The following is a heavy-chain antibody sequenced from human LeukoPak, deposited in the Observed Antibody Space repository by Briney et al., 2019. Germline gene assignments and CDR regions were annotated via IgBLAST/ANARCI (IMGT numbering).Heavy chain of an antibody. J-gene: IGHJ4*02. CDR2: INTNTGNP. Sequence: ASVKVSCKASGYTFTNYAMNWVRQAPGQGLEWMGWINTNTGNPTYARGFPGRFVFSLDTSVSTASLQINSLKAEDTAVYYCARDGYDSRLGYWGQGTLVTVSS. D-gene: IGHD5-12*01. CDR3: ARDGYDSRLGY. V-gene: IGHV7-4-1*02. CDR1: GYTFTNYA.